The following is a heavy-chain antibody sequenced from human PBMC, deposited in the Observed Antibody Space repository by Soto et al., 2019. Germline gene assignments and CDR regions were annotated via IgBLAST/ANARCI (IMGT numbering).Heavy chain of an antibody. V-gene: IGHV4-30-2*01. CDR1: GDSITSGGYS. D-gene: IGHD3-22*01. J-gene: IGHJ4*02. CDR3: ARAHYGPSGYYFDS. CDR2: IYHTGSA. Sequence: QVQLQESGSGLVKPSETLSLTCSVSGDSITSGGYSWSWIRQPPRRGLEWIGYIYHTGSASYSPSLTGRVTISVDQSKNQFSMSLNSVTAADTAIYYCARAHYGPSGYYFDSWGQGSLFTVSS.